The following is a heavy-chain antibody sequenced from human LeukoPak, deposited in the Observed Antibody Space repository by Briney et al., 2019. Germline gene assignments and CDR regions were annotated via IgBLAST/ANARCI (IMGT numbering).Heavy chain of an antibody. CDR2: ISGSGGST. J-gene: IGHJ4*02. D-gene: IGHD3-10*01. Sequence: PGGSLRLSCAASGFTFSSYAMSWVRQAPGKGLEWVSAISGSGGSTYYADSVKGRFTISRDNSKNTLYLQMNSLRAEDTAVYYCVKDWNDPYYYSSGSYSNAGLSFDYWGQGTLVTVSS. CDR1: GFTFSSYA. CDR3: VKDWNDPYYYSSGSYSNAGLSFDY. V-gene: IGHV3-23*01.